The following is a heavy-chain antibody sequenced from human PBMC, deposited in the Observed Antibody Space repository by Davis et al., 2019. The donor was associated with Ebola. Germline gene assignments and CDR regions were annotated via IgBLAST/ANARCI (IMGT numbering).Heavy chain of an antibody. CDR1: GFPFSAYA. Sequence: PAGSLTLSCAASGFPFSAYAMSWVRQPPGEGLQWVSTVSISGRDTYYIDSVMGRFTVSRDNSKNTVFLQMNSLRAEDTAHYYCAQGSSPDNWGPGTLVTVSS. D-gene: IGHD6-6*01. CDR2: VSISGRDT. V-gene: IGHV3-23*01. CDR3: AQGSSPDN. J-gene: IGHJ4*02.